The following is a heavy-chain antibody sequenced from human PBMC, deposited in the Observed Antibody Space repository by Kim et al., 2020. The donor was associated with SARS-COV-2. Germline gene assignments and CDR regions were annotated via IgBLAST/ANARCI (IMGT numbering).Heavy chain of an antibody. CDR1: GFTFSSYA. J-gene: IGHJ4*02. CDR3: AKDELAAAGMLDY. Sequence: GGSLSLSCAASGFTFSSYAMSWVRQAPGKGLEWVSVIYSGGSSTYYADSVKGRFTISRDNSKNTLYLQMNSLRAEDTAVYYCAKDELAAAGMLDYWGQGTLVTVSS. V-gene: IGHV3-23*03. D-gene: IGHD6-13*01. CDR2: IYSGGSST.